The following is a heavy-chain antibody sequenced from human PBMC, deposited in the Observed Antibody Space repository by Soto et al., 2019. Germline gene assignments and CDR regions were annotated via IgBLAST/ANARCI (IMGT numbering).Heavy chain of an antibody. D-gene: IGHD3-10*01. V-gene: IGHV3-23*01. CDR1: GFTLSSYA. J-gene: IGHJ4*02. CDR3: AKHGTSGSSSYFDY. Sequence: GESLKISCAASGFTLSSYAMTWVRQAPGKGLEWVSIIASGGTTYYADSVKGRFTISRDNSQNTLYLQMDSLGADDTAVYYCAKHGTSGSSSYFDYWGRGTLVTVSS. CDR2: IIASGGTT.